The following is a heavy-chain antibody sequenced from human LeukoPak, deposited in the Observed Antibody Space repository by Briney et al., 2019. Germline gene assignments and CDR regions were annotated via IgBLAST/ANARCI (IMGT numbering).Heavy chain of an antibody. V-gene: IGHV1-2*02. Sequence: ASVKVSCKASGYTFTGYNMHWVRQAPGQGLEWMGWINPNSGGTNYAQKFQGRVTMTRGTSISTAYMGLSRLRSDDTAVYYCARGAAARLPAFDYWGQGTLVTVSS. J-gene: IGHJ4*02. CDR1: GYTFTGYN. D-gene: IGHD6-6*01. CDR2: INPNSGGT. CDR3: ARGAAARLPAFDY.